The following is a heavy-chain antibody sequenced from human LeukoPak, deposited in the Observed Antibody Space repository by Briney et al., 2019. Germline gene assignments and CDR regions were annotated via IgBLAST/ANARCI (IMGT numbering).Heavy chain of an antibody. CDR1: GFTFSSYS. Sequence: GGSLRLSCAASGFTFSSYSMNWVRQAPGKGLEWVSAISGSGGSTYYADSVKGRFTISRDNSKNTLYLQMNSLRAEDTAVYYCAKATGSLITIFGVVNHYFDYWGQGTLVTVSS. CDR3: AKATGSLITIFGVVNHYFDY. D-gene: IGHD3-3*01. V-gene: IGHV3-23*01. J-gene: IGHJ4*02. CDR2: ISGSGGST.